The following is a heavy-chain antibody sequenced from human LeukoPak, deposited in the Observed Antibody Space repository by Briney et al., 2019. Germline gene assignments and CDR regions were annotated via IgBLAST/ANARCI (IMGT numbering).Heavy chain of an antibody. CDR1: GFTFSRYG. J-gene: IGHJ4*02. CDR2: IRFDGSNK. V-gene: IGHV3-30*02. D-gene: IGHD6-19*01. CDR3: AEDFTYAVAGRGDFDY. Sequence: GGSLRLSCAASGFTFSRYGMHWVRQAPGKGLELVAFIRFDGSNKYYADSVKGRFTISRDNSKNTLHLQMSSLRGEDTAVYYCAEDFTYAVAGRGDFDYWGQGTLVTVSS.